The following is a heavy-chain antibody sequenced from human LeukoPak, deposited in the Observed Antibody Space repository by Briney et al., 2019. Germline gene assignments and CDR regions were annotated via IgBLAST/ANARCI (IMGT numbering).Heavy chain of an antibody. V-gene: IGHV3-11*01. CDR3: AKGLPATLLDY. CDR1: GFTFSDYY. D-gene: IGHD2-2*01. Sequence: GGSLRLSCAASGFTFSDYYMSWIRQAPGKGLEWVSYISNSGSTIYYADSVKGRFTISRANAKNSLYLQMNSLRAEDTAVYYCAKGLPATLLDYWGQGTLVTVSS. CDR2: ISNSGSTI. J-gene: IGHJ4*02.